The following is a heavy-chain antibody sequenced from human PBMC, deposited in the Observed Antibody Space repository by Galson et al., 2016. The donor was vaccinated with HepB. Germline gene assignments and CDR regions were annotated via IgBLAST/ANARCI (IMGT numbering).Heavy chain of an antibody. V-gene: IGHV3-53*01. CDR2: LYAGGGAA. J-gene: IGHJ4*02. CDR3: AKWGRAFYFDH. CDR1: GFPVSRDL. D-gene: IGHD3-16*01. Sequence: SLRLSCAASGFPVSRDLMAWVRQAPGKGLEWVSLLYAGGGAAFYSDSVKGRVTISRDNSQNTLYLQVSNLRADDTAVYFCAKWGRAFYFDHWGQGALVTVSS.